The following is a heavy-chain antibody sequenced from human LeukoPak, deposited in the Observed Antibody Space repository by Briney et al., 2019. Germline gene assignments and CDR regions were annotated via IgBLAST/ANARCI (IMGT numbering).Heavy chain of an antibody. CDR2: IYPGDSDT. J-gene: IGHJ3*02. CDR3: ASLHPGGAAIDAFDI. V-gene: IGHV5-51*01. CDR1: GYSFTSYW. D-gene: IGHD5-18*01. Sequence: GESLKISCKGSGYSFTSYWIGWVRQMPGKGLEWMGIIYPGDSDTRYSPSFQGQVTISADKSISTAYLQWSSRKASDTAMYYCASLHPGGAAIDAFDIWGQGTMVTVSS.